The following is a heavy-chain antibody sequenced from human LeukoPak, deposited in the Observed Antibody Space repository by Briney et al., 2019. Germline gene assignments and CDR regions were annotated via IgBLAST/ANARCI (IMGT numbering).Heavy chain of an antibody. CDR2: IYSNGIT. CDR1: GVSISSYY. J-gene: IGHJ6*03. Sequence: NPSETLSLTCNVAGVSISSYYWSWIRLPAGKRLEWIGRIYSNGITNYNPSLKSRFTMSVDTSKKEFSLKLMSVTGADTAVYYCGGFANFYYYYKAVWGKGTTVTASS. V-gene: IGHV4-4*07. CDR3: GGFANFYYYYKAV.